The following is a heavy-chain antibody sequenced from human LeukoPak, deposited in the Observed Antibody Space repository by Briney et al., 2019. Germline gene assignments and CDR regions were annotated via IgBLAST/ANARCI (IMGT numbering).Heavy chain of an antibody. J-gene: IGHJ5*02. CDR2: IYYSGST. CDR3: ARHQPFDP. V-gene: IGHV4-59*01. CDR1: GGSIRSYY. Sequence: SETLSLTCTVSGGSIRSYYWSWIRQPPGKGLEWIGYIYYSGSTNYNPSIKSRVTISVDTSKNQFSLKLSSVTAADTAVYYCARHQPFDPWGQGTLVTVSS.